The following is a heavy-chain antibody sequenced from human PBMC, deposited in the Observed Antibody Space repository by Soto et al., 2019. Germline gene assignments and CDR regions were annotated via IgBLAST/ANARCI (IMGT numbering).Heavy chain of an antibody. Sequence: SETLSLTCAVYGGSFSGYYWSWIRQPPGKGLEWIGEINHSGSTNYNPSLKSRVTISVDTSKNQFSLKLSSVTAADTAVYYCARAPMVRGVIASFDPWGQGTLVTV. V-gene: IGHV4-34*01. CDR3: ARAPMVRGVIASFDP. D-gene: IGHD3-10*01. CDR2: INHSGST. CDR1: GGSFSGYY. J-gene: IGHJ5*02.